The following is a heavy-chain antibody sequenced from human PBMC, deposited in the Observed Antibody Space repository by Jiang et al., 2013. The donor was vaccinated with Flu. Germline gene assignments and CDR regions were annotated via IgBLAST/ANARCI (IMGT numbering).Heavy chain of an antibody. V-gene: IGHV4-39*01. CDR1: GGSISSSSYY. Sequence: LLKPSETLSLTCTVSGGSISSSSYYWGWIRQPPGKGLEWIGSIYYSGSTYYNPSLKSRVTISVDTSKNQFSLKLSSVTAADTAVYYCARWNGLVGATLAPAVAFDIWGQGTMVTVSS. CDR2: IYYSGST. D-gene: IGHD1-26*01. CDR3: ARWNGLVGATLAPAVAFDI. J-gene: IGHJ3*02.